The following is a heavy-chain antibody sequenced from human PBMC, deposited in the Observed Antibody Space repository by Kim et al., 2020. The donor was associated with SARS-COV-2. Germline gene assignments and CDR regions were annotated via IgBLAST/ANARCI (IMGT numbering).Heavy chain of an antibody. J-gene: IGHJ4*02. D-gene: IGHD3-10*01. Sequence: GGSLRLSCAASGFSFSRSWMSWVRQAPGEGLEWVAKINEDGTDKYYVDSVKGRFTISRDNAKNSRYLQMSSLRAEDGAVYHCATSGGDIWGQGILVTVSS. V-gene: IGHV3-7*01. CDR3: ATSGGDI. CDR2: INEDGTDK. CDR1: GFSFSRSW.